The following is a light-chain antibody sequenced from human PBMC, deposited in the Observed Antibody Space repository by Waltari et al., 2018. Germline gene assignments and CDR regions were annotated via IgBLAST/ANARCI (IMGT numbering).Light chain of an antibody. Sequence: QLVLTQSHSASASLGASVKLTCPLSSGHSSNIIAWLQQRPERGPRYLMKVNSDGSHSKGDDIPDRFSVSCSGAERYLTISSLQSEEEADYYCETGGHGTWVFGGGTKLTVL. CDR2: VNSDGSH. V-gene: IGLV4-69*01. CDR1: SGHSSNI. J-gene: IGLJ3*02. CDR3: ETGGHGTWV.